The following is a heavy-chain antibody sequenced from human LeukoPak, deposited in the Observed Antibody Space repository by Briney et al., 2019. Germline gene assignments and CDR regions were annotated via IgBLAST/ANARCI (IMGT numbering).Heavy chain of an antibody. CDR2: ISYDGSNK. V-gene: IGHV3-30-3*01. CDR3: ARTDSSSHPFDY. CDR1: GFTFSSYA. J-gene: IGHJ4*02. D-gene: IGHD6-13*01. Sequence: PGGSLRLSCAASGFTFSSYAMHWVRQAPGKGLEWVAVISYDGSNKYYADSVKGRFTISRDNSKNTLYLQMNSLRAEDTAVYYCARTDSSSHPFDYWGQGTLVTVSS.